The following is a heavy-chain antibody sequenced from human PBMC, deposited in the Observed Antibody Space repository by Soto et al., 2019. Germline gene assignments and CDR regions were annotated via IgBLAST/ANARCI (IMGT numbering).Heavy chain of an antibody. D-gene: IGHD6-19*01. J-gene: IGHJ6*02. Sequence: QVQLVQSGAEVKKPWSSVKVSCKASGGTFSSYAISWVRQAPGQGLEWMGGIIPIFGTANYAQKFQGRVTITEDESTSTAYMELSRLGSEDTAVYYCARVQWLVPRFSYYGMDVWGQGTAVNVSS. CDR3: ARVQWLVPRFSYYGMDV. CDR2: IIPIFGTA. V-gene: IGHV1-69*12. CDR1: GGTFSSYA.